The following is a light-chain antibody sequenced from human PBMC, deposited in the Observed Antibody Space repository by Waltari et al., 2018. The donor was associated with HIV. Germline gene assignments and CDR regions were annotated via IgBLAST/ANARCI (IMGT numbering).Light chain of an antibody. J-gene: IGKJ2*01. CDR3: QRRSNRPPKYT. CDR2: DAS. Sequence: EIVLTQSPATLPLSPGERATLSCRARQSVSSYLAWYQQKPGRAPRLLIYDASNRATGIPARFSGSGSVTDFTLTISSLEPEDFAVYYCQRRSNRPPKYTFGQGTKLEIK. CDR1: QSVSSY. V-gene: IGKV3-11*01.